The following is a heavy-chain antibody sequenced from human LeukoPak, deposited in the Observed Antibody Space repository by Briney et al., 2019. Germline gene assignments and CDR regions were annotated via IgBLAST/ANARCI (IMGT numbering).Heavy chain of an antibody. V-gene: IGHV3-23*01. CDR2: IRSNGDGT. CDR3: AKDDFGGYDGGYDY. Sequence: GGSLRLSCAASGVIFSNYAMGWIRQAPGRGLEWVSAIRSNGDGTYYADSVKGRFTISRDNSKKAVYLQMDNLRAEDTALYYCAKDDFGGYDGGYDYWGQGTLVTVSS. J-gene: IGHJ4*02. D-gene: IGHD2-21*01. CDR1: GVIFSNYA.